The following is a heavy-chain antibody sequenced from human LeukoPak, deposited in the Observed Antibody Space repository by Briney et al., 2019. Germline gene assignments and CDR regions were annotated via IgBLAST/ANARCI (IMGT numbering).Heavy chain of an antibody. V-gene: IGHV4-34*01. CDR3: ARGYSGYDSYYYYYYYMDV. Sequence: SETLPLTCAVYGESFSGYYWSWIRQPPGKGLEWIGEINHSGSTNYNPPLKSRVTVSVDTSKNQFSLKLSSVTAADTAVYHCARGYSGYDSYYYYYYYMDVWGKGTTVTVSS. CDR1: GESFSGYY. CDR2: INHSGST. J-gene: IGHJ6*03. D-gene: IGHD5-12*01.